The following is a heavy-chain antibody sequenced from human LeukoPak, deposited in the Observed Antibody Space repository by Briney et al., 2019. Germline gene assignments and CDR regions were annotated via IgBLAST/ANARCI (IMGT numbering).Heavy chain of an antibody. J-gene: IGHJ4*02. CDR3: AKDGGYDFWSGYGELDY. CDR1: GFIFSNYA. D-gene: IGHD3/OR15-3a*01. Sequence: GGSLRLSCAASGFIFSNYAMSWVRQAPGKGLEWVSAIVGSGGSTYYADSVKGRFTISRDNSKNTLYLQMNSLRAEDTAIFYCAKDGGYDFWSGYGELDYWGQGTLVTVSS. CDR2: IVGSGGST. V-gene: IGHV3-23*01.